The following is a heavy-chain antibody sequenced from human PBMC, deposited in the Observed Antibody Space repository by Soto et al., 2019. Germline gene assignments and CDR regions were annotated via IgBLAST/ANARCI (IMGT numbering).Heavy chain of an antibody. J-gene: IGHJ4*02. Sequence: QVQLQESGPGLVKPSETLSLTCTVSGASISNYYWSWIRQPAGKGLEWIGRIYTSGSTDYNPSLNNRVTISIDTSKNQFSLKVTSVTAADTAVYYCARERREEIHDGYDIDYWGQGTLVTVSS. D-gene: IGHD5-12*01. CDR2: IYTSGST. V-gene: IGHV4-4*07. CDR1: GASISNYY. CDR3: ARERREEIHDGYDIDY.